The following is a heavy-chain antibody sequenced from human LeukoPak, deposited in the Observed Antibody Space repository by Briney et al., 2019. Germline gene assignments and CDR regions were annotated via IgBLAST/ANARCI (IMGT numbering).Heavy chain of an antibody. CDR3: ARHCGDCSKRYIAAAGALHWFDP. V-gene: IGHV4-39*01. CDR2: IYYSGST. D-gene: IGHD6-13*01. CDR1: GGSISSSSYY. Sequence: SETLSLTCTVSGGSISSSSYYWGWIRQPPGKGLEWIGSIYYSGSTYYNPSLKSRVTISVDTSKNQFSLKLSSVTAADTAVYYCARHCGDCSKRYIAAAGALHWFDPWGQGTLVTVSS. J-gene: IGHJ5*02.